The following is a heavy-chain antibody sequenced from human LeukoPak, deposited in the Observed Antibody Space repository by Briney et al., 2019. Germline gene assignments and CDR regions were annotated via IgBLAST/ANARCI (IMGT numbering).Heavy chain of an antibody. V-gene: IGHV4-4*07. J-gene: IGHJ3*02. CDR2: IYADGST. D-gene: IGHD3-10*01. CDR3: ARPYRVHGSFPFDI. Sequence: RPSETLSPTCTVSGGSISSYYWTWIRQSAVKGLEWIGRIYADGSTSYNPTLSGRVTILVDNSKNQFSLKLTSVTAADTAVYYCARPYRVHGSFPFDIWGQGTMVTVSS. CDR1: GGSISSYY.